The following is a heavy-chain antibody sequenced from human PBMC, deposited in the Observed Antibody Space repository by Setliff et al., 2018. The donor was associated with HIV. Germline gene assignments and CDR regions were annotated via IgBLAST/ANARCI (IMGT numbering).Heavy chain of an antibody. CDR3: ARGHEWLRT. Sequence: SETLSLTCTVSGGSISSGGYYWSWIRQPPGKGLEWIGYIYYSGSTNYKSSLKSRVTISVDTSKNQISLTLKSLIAADTAVYYCARGHEWLRTWGQGTLVTVSS. CDR1: GGSISSGGYY. D-gene: IGHD5-12*01. J-gene: IGHJ4*02. V-gene: IGHV4-61*08. CDR2: IYYSGST.